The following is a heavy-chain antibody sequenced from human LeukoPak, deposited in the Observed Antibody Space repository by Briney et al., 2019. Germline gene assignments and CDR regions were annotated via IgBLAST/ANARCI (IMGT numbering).Heavy chain of an antibody. J-gene: IGHJ1*01. CDR2: ISGNGGST. CDR1: GFTFTSYA. Sequence: GGSLRLSCAASGFTFTSYAMSWVRQAPGKGLEYVSVISGNGGSTSYADSVKGRFITSRDNSKNTVYLQMSSLRAEDTAIYYCVGDGRDGYNIYFHHWGQGTLVTVSS. CDR3: VGDGRDGYNIYFHH. V-gene: IGHV3-64D*06. D-gene: IGHD5-24*01.